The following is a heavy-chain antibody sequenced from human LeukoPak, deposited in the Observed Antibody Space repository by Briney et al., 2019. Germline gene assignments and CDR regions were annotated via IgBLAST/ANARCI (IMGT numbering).Heavy chain of an antibody. CDR1: GCTLSRLS. Sequence: PGGAPGLSLEAPGCTLSRLSMNRVPPAPGKGLGWVSSISSSSSYIYYADSVKGRFTISRDNAKNSLYLQMNSLRAEDTAVYYCAREEDWGQGTLVTVSS. CDR2: ISSSSSYI. J-gene: IGHJ4*02. CDR3: AREED. V-gene: IGHV3-21*01.